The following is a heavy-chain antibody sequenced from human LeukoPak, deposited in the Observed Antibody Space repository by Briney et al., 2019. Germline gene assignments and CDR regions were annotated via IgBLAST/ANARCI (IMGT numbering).Heavy chain of an antibody. J-gene: IGHJ4*02. V-gene: IGHV3-21*01. CDR2: ISSSSSYI. CDR3: ARDAEYSSSLTE. D-gene: IGHD6-13*01. CDR1: GFTFSSYT. Sequence: PGGSLRLSCAASGFTFSSYTMNWVRQAPGKGLEWGSSISSSSSYIYYADSVKGRFTISRDYAKNSLYLQMNSLRAEDTAVYYCARDAEYSSSLTEWGQGTLVTVSS.